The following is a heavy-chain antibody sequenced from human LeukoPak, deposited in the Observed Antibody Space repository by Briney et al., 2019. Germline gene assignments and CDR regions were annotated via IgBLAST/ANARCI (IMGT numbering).Heavy chain of an antibody. CDR3: ARERIAVAGGYYFDY. CDR2: IYYSGST. J-gene: IGHJ4*02. V-gene: IGHV4-59*01. Sequence: PSEALSLTCTVSGGSLSSYYWSWIRQPPGTGLEWIGYIYYSGSTNYNPSLKSRVTISVDTSKNQFSLKLSSVTAADTAVYYCARERIAVAGGYYFDYWGQGTLVTVSS. CDR1: GGSLSSYY. D-gene: IGHD6-19*01.